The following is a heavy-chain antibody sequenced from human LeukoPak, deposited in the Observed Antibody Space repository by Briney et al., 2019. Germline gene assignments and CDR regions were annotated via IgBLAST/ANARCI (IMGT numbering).Heavy chain of an antibody. D-gene: IGHD3-22*01. V-gene: IGHV1-2*02. CDR2: INPNSGGT. J-gene: IGHJ4*02. Sequence: ASVKVSCKASGYTFTGYYMHWVRQAPGQGLEWMGWINPNSGGTNYAQKFQGRVTMTRDTSISTAYMELSRLRSDDTAVYYCAGYYYDSTTYRDYWGQGTLVTVSS. CDR1: GYTFTGYY. CDR3: AGYYYDSTTYRDY.